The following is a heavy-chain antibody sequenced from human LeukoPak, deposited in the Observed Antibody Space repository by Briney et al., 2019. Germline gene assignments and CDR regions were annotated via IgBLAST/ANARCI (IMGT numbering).Heavy chain of an antibody. D-gene: IGHD5-12*01. CDR2: ISYDGSNK. CDR3: ANLKYSGYDQSY. Sequence: PGGSLRLSCAASGFTFSGYPIHWVRQAPGKGLEWVAVISYDGSNKYYADSVKGRFTISRDNSKNTLYLQMNSLRAEDTAVYYCANLKYSGYDQSYWGQGTLVTVSS. CDR1: GFTFSGYP. J-gene: IGHJ4*02. V-gene: IGHV3-30-3*02.